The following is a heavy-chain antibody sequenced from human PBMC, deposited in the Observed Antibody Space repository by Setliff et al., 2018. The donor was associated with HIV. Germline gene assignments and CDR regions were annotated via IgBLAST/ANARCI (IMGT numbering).Heavy chain of an antibody. D-gene: IGHD6-19*01. CDR1: GLTFSFYG. V-gene: IGHV3-30*02. CDR2: IRYDDSYK. Sequence: GESLRLSCAASGLTFSFYGMHWVRQAPGKGLEWVAFIRYDDSYKFYADSVKGRFTISRDNSKNTLYLQMNSLRADDTAVYYCAKNLYRSPWSPLDYWGQGTLVTVSS. CDR3: AKNLYRSPWSPLDY. J-gene: IGHJ4*02.